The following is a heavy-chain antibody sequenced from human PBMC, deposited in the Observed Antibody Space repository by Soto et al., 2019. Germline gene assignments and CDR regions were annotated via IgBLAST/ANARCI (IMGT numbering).Heavy chain of an antibody. Sequence: ASVKVSCEASGYTFFTYDISWVRQAPGQGLEWMGWISTYSGDTNYAQKFQGRVTMTTDTSTTTAYLELRSLRSDDTAVYYCARHHGPTTSENWFDPWGQGTLVTVSS. V-gene: IGHV1-18*01. CDR2: ISTYSGDT. CDR1: GYTFFTYD. CDR3: ARHHGPTTSENWFDP. J-gene: IGHJ5*02. D-gene: IGHD5-12*01.